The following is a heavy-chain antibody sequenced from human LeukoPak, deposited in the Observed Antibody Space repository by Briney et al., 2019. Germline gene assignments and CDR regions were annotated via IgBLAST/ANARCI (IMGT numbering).Heavy chain of an antibody. Sequence: ASVKVSCKASGYTFTSYDINWVRQATGQGLEWMGWMNPNSGNTGYAQKFQGRVTITADESTSTAYMELSSLRSEDTAVYYCARDRCSSTSCYMDAFDIWGQGTMVTVSS. J-gene: IGHJ3*02. CDR1: GYTFTSYD. D-gene: IGHD2-2*02. V-gene: IGHV1-8*01. CDR2: MNPNSGNT. CDR3: ARDRCSSTSCYMDAFDI.